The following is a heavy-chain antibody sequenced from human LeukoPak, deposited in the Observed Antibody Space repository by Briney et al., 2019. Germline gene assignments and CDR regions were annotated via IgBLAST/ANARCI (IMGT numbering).Heavy chain of an antibody. CDR3: AKARGYSGYDLAY. CDR2: ISWNSGSI. V-gene: IGHV3-9*01. Sequence: GRSLRLSCAASGFTFDDYAMHWVRQAPGKGLEWVSGISWNSGSISYADSVKGRFTISRDNAKNSLYLQMNSLRAEDTALYYCAKARGYSGYDLAYWGQGTLVTVSS. CDR1: GFTFDDYA. D-gene: IGHD5-12*01. J-gene: IGHJ4*02.